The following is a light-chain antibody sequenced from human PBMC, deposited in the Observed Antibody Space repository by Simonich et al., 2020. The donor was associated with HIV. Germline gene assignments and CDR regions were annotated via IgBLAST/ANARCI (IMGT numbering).Light chain of an antibody. J-gene: IGLJ2*01. CDR3: CSYAGSNIYMV. CDR2: EGS. V-gene: IGLV2-23*01. CDR1: ISDVGNYNL. Sequence: QSALTQPASVSGSPGQSITLSCTGNISDVGNYNLVYWYPHTPGKAPKFMIYEGSNRPAGASTRFSGSKSANTASLTSSGLQAEDEADYYCCSYAGSNIYMVFGGGTKLTVL.